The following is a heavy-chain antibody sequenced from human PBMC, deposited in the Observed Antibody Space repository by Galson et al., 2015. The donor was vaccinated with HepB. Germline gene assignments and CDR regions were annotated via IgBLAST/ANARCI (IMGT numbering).Heavy chain of an antibody. V-gene: IGHV3-33*01. CDR1: GFTFSSYG. J-gene: IGHJ4*02. D-gene: IGHD2-2*01. Sequence: SLRLSCAASGFTFSSYGMHWVRQAPGKGLEWVALIWFDGSNKFYADSVKGRFTISRDNSRNTLYLQANTPRVDDTAVYFCVRGPLKKGIVEVPAALRGFDNWGQGTLVTVSS. CDR3: VRGPLKKGIVEVPAALRGFDN. CDR2: IWFDGSNK.